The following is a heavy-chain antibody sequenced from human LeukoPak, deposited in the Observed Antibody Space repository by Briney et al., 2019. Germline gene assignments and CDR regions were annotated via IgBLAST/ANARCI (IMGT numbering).Heavy chain of an antibody. Sequence: GGSLRLSCAASGFTFSSYGMHWVRQAPGKGLEWVAVIWYDGSNKYYADSVKGRFTISRDNSKNTLYLQMNSLRAEDTAVYYCARFETVAVKPIDCWGQGALVTVSS. CDR3: ARFETVAVKPIDC. CDR2: IWYDGSNK. CDR1: GFTFSSYG. V-gene: IGHV3-33*01. J-gene: IGHJ4*02. D-gene: IGHD6-19*01.